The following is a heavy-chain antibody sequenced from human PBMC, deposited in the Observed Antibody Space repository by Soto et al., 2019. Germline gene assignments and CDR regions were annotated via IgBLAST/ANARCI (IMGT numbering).Heavy chain of an antibody. CDR3: AKLREGPAAMPGYFDY. D-gene: IGHD2-2*01. CDR2: ISAYNGNT. V-gene: IGHV1-18*01. J-gene: IGHJ4*02. Sequence: GASVKVSCKASGYTFTSYGISWVRQAPGQGLEWMGWISAYNGNTNYAQKLQGRVTMTTDTSTSTAYMELSSLRAEDTAVYYCAKLREGPAAMPGYFDYWGQGTLVTVS. CDR1: GYTFTSYG.